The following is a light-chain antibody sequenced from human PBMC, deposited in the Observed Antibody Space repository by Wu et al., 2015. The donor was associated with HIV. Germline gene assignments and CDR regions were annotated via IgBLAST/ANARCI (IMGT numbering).Light chain of an antibody. Sequence: EIVLTQSPGTLSLSPGERATLSCRASQSVSSSYLAWYQQKPGQAPRLLIYGASSRATGIPDRFSGSGSGTDFTLTISRLEPEDFAVYYCQHGMYTFGQGTKLEIK. J-gene: IGKJ2*01. CDR2: GAS. CDR1: QSVSSSY. CDR3: QHGMYT. V-gene: IGKV3-20*01.